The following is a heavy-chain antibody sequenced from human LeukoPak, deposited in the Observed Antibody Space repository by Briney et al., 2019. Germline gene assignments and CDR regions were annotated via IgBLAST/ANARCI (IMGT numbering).Heavy chain of an antibody. CDR2: INHSGST. CDR3: ASLGQLRSPTTKPNNPVDDY. D-gene: IGHD5-18*01. Sequence: SETLSLTCAVYGGSFSGYYWSWIRQPPGKGLEWIGEINHSGSTNYNPSLKSRDTISVDTSKNQFSLKLSSATAADTAVYYCASLGQLRSPTTKPNNPVDDYWGQGTLVTVSS. V-gene: IGHV4-34*01. CDR1: GGSFSGYY. J-gene: IGHJ4*02.